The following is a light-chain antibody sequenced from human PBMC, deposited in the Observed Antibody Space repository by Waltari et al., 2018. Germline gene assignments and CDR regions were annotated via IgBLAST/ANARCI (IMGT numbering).Light chain of an antibody. V-gene: IGKV1-12*01. CDR2: SAS. CDR3: QQAYSFPFT. Sequence: DIQMTQSPSSVSASVGDRVTITCRAGQVFNNWLAWYQQKPGRALKLLIYSASTLQSGVPSRFSGSGSGTEFTLTISSLQSEDFAVYYCQQAYSFPFTFGPGTKVDI. CDR1: QVFNNW. J-gene: IGKJ3*01.